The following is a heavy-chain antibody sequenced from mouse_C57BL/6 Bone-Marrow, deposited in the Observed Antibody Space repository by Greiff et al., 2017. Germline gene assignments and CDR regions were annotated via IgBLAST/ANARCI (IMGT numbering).Heavy chain of an antibody. Sequence: VQLQQPGAELVKPGASVKLSCKASGYAFTSYWMHWVKQRPGKGLEWIGMIHPSSGSTNYNEKFKSKATLTADKSSSTAYMQLSSLTSEDSAVYFCARVGGHLGYWGQGTTLTVSS. CDR1: GYAFTSYW. V-gene: IGHV1-64*01. CDR3: ARVGGHLGY. D-gene: IGHD1-1*02. CDR2: IHPSSGST. J-gene: IGHJ2*01.